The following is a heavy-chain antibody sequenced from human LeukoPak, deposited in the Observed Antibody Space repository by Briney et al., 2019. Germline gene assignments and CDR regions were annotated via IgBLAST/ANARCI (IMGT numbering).Heavy chain of an antibody. CDR2: ISYDESNQ. CDR3: AKHPPDSYYYESSGYSVPDY. J-gene: IGHJ4*02. Sequence: GGSLRLSCAASGFTFSNYAMHWVRQAPGKGLEWVAMISYDESNQYYVDSVKGRFTISRDNSKSTLYLQMNSLRAEDTAVYYCAKHPPDSYYYESSGYSVPDYWGQGTLVTVSS. CDR1: GFTFSNYA. D-gene: IGHD3-22*01. V-gene: IGHV3-30-3*02.